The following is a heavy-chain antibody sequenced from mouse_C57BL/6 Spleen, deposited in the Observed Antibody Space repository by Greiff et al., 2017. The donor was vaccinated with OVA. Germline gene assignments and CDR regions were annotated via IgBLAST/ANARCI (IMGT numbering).Heavy chain of an antibody. D-gene: IGHD1-1*01. CDR1: GYTFTSYW. CDR2: IDPNSGGT. J-gene: IGHJ2*01. Sequence: QVHVKQPGAELVKPGASVKLSCKASGYTFTSYWMHWVKQRPGRGLEWIGRIDPNSGGTKYNEKFKSKATLTVDKPSSTAYMQLSSLTSEDSAVYYCASWITTVVAHFDYWGQGTTLTVSS. CDR3: ASWITTVVAHFDY. V-gene: IGHV1-72*01.